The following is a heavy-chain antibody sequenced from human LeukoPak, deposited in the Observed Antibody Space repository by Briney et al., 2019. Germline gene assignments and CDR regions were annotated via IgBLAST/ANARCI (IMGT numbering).Heavy chain of an antibody. J-gene: IGHJ2*01. CDR2: VNIAGNP. CDR1: GFTFSDYD. Sequence: GGSLRLSCAASGFTFSDYDMHWVRQVPGKGLEWASAVNIAGNPLYGASVRGRFTISRENAKNSLYLQMNNLRGEDTAVYYCAREPPIEGYWYFDLWGRGTLVTVSS. V-gene: IGHV3-13*05. D-gene: IGHD2-21*01. CDR3: AREPPIEGYWYFDL.